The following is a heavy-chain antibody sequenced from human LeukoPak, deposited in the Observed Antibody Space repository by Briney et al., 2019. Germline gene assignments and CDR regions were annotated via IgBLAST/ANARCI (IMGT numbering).Heavy chain of an antibody. V-gene: IGHV4-59*01. CDR3: ARGADSSGLFDY. J-gene: IGHJ4*02. CDR2: IYYSGST. Sequence: SETLSLTCTVSGGSISSYYWSWLRQPPGKGLEWIGYIYYSGSTNYNPSLRSRVTISVDTSKNQFSLKLSSVTAADTAVYYCARGADSSGLFDYWGQGTLVTVSS. CDR1: GGSISSYY. D-gene: IGHD3-22*01.